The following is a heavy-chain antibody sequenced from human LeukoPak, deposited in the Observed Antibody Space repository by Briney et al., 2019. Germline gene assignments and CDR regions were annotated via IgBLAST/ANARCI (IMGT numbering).Heavy chain of an antibody. CDR3: ARERGEFGGSYFLDY. V-gene: IGHV1-3*03. J-gene: IGHJ4*02. Sequence: ASVKVSCKASGYSFTSYAVHWVRRAPGQSLEWMGYINDGDGNTKYSQEFQGRVTITRDTSASIVYMELSSLRSEDMAFYYCARERGEFGGSYFLDYWGQGILVTVSS. D-gene: IGHD1-26*01. CDR2: INDGDGNT. CDR1: GYSFTSYA.